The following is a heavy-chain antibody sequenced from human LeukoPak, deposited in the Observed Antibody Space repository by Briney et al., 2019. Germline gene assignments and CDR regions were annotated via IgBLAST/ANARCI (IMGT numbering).Heavy chain of an antibody. V-gene: IGHV3-23*01. J-gene: IGHJ4*02. D-gene: IGHD3-10*01. Sequence: GGSLRLSCAAAGFTFSNYAMSWVRQAPGKGLEWVSCISGGGGYTYYADSVKGRFTISRDNSKNTLYLQMNSLRAEDTAVYYCAKGAFERFGEPSDYWGQGTLVTDSS. CDR3: AKGAFERFGEPSDY. CDR1: GFTFSNYA. CDR2: ISGGGGYT.